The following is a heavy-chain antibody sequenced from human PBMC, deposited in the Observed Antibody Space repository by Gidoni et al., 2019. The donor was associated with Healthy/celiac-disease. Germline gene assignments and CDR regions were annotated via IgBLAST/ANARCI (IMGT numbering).Heavy chain of an antibody. Sequence: QVQLVQSGAEVKKPGSSVKVSCKASGGTFSSYAISWVRQAPGQGLEWMGGIIPIFGTANYAQKFQGRVTITADESTSTAYMELSSLRSEDTAVYYCARGSNYYYDSSGPLAFDIWGQGTMVTVSS. CDR2: IIPIFGTA. CDR3: ARGSNYYYDSSGPLAFDI. V-gene: IGHV1-69*19. CDR1: GGTFSSYA. J-gene: IGHJ3*02. D-gene: IGHD3-22*01.